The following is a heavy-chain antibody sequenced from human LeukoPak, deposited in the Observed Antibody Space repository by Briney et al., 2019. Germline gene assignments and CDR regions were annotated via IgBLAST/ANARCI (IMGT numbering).Heavy chain of an antibody. CDR3: ARGGVTIFGVVINEEYYFDY. CDR2: INHSGST. CDR1: GGTFSGYS. D-gene: IGHD3-3*01. Sequence: SETLSLTCVVNGGTFSGYSWSWIRQPPGGGLEWIGEINHSGSTNYNPSLKSRVTISVDTSKNQFSLNLSSVTAADTAVYYCARGGVTIFGVVINEEYYFDYWGQGTLVTVSS. V-gene: IGHV4-34*01. J-gene: IGHJ4*02.